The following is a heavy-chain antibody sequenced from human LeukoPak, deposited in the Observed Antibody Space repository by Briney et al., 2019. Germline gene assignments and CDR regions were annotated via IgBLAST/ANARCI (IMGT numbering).Heavy chain of an antibody. J-gene: IGHJ4*02. CDR2: ISGSGGST. D-gene: IGHD3-22*01. CDR3: AKVMRYYDSSGYSD. CDR1: GFTFSSYA. V-gene: IGHV3-23*01. Sequence: GGSLRLSCAASGFTFSSYAMSWVRQAPGKGLEWVSAISGSGGSTYYADSVKGRFTISRDNSKNTLYLQMNSLRAEDTAVYYCAKVMRYYDSSGYSDWGQGTLVTVSS.